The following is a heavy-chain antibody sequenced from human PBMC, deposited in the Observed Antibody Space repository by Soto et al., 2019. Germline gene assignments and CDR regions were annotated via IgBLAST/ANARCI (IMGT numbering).Heavy chain of an antibody. CDR3: AREVVVFGVIIPTPMDV. V-gene: IGHV3-48*03. Sequence: SLRLSCAASGFTFSSYAMSWVRQAPGKGLEWVSAISGSGSTICYADSVKGRFTISRDNAKDSLYLQMNSLRAEDTAVCYCAREVVVFGVIIPTPMDVWGQGTTVTVSS. CDR2: ISGSGSTI. J-gene: IGHJ6*02. CDR1: GFTFSSYA. D-gene: IGHD3-22*01.